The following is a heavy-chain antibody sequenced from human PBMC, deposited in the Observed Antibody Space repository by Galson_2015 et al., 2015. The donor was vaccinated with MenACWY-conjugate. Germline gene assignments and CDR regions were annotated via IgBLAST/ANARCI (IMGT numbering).Heavy chain of an antibody. V-gene: IGHV4-31*03. CDR2: ISYSGSA. CDR1: GGSISNANYF. J-gene: IGHJ3*02. D-gene: IGHD3-16*01. CDR3: AREINSPSETDAFDI. Sequence: SETLSLTCTVSGGSISNANYFWSWIRQHPGEGLEWIAYISYSGSAYYNPSLESRVTISVDTSKNQFSLKLSSVTAADTAVYYCAREINSPSETDAFDIWGRGTIVTVSS.